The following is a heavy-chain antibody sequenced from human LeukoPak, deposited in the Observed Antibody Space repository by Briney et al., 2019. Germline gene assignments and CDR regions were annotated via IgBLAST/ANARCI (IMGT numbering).Heavy chain of an antibody. D-gene: IGHD3-22*01. Sequence: SETLSLTCTVFGYSISSGYYWGWIRQPPGKGLEWIGSIYHSGSTYYNPSLKSRVTISVDTSKNQFSLKLSSVTAADTAVYYCARYGTDSSGYYYYYYMDVWGKGTTVTVSS. CDR1: GYSISSGYY. J-gene: IGHJ6*03. CDR2: IYHSGST. CDR3: ARYGTDSSGYYYYYYMDV. V-gene: IGHV4-38-2*02.